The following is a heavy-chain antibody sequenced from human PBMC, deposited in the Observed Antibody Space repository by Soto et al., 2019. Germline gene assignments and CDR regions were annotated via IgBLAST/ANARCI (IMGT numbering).Heavy chain of an antibody. CDR3: TTAYAGYSGYDWIRDYYYYYMDV. CDR1: GFTFSNAW. V-gene: IGHV3-15*01. J-gene: IGHJ6*03. Sequence: GGSLRLSCAASGFTFSNAWMSWVRQAPGKGLEWVGRIKSKTDGGTTDYAAPVKGRFTISRDDSKNTLYLQMNSLKTEDTAVYYCTTAYAGYSGYDWIRDYYYYYMDVWGKGTTVTVSS. CDR2: IKSKTDGGTT. D-gene: IGHD5-12*01.